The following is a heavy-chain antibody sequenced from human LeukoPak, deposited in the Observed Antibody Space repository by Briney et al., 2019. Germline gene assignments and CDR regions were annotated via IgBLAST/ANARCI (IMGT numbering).Heavy chain of an antibody. CDR3: AREEKVGSGSYSGLDY. J-gene: IGHJ4*02. D-gene: IGHD3-10*01. CDR2: ISYSGST. Sequence: SETLSLTRTVSGGSISSSSYYWGWIRQPPGKGLEWIGSISYSGSTYYNPSLKSRVTISRDTSKNQFSLKLSSVTAADTAVYYCAREEKVGSGSYSGLDYWGQGTLVTVSS. V-gene: IGHV4-39*07. CDR1: GGSISSSSYY.